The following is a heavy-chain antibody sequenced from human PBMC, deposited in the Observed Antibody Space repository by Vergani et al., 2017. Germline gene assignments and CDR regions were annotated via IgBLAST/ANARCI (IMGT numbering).Heavy chain of an antibody. J-gene: IGHJ3*02. Sequence: QVHLVQSGAEVKKPGSSVKVSCKASGGTFSTYGINWVRQAPGQGLEWMGGITPFFRTPKYAQKFQGRVTITAHESTNTVYMELRCLRSEDTASYYCARDEIAATGTAGAYEIWGQGTMVTVSS. D-gene: IGHD6-13*01. CDR3: ARDEIAATGTAGAYEI. CDR1: GGTFSTYG. CDR2: ITPFFRTP. V-gene: IGHV1-69*01.